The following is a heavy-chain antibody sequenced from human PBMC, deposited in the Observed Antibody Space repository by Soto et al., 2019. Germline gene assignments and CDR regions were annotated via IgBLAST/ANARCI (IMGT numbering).Heavy chain of an antibody. CDR3: ARAADTAMVYYYYGMDV. CDR1: GGNFSSYA. Sequence: SVKVSCKASGGNFSSYAISWVRQAPGQWFEWMGWISPIFGTANYAQKFQGRVTITADKSTSTAYMELSSLRSEDTAVYYCARAADTAMVYYYYGMDVWGQGTTVTVSS. V-gene: IGHV1-69*06. D-gene: IGHD5-18*01. CDR2: ISPIFGTA. J-gene: IGHJ6*02.